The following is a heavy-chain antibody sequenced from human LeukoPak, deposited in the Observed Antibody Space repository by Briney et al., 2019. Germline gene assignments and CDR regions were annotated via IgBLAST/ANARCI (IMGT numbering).Heavy chain of an antibody. Sequence: GGSLRLSCAASGFTFSSYSMNWVRQAPGKGLEWVSYISSSSSTIYYADSVKGRFTISRDNAKNSLYLQMNSLRAEDTAVYYCARWAGPAYCGGDCYRLDYWGQGTLVTVSS. D-gene: IGHD2-21*02. J-gene: IGHJ4*02. CDR3: ARWAGPAYCGGDCYRLDY. V-gene: IGHV3-48*04. CDR1: GFTFSSYS. CDR2: ISSSSSTI.